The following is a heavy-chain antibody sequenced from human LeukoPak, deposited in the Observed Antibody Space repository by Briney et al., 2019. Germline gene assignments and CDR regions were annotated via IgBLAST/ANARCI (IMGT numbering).Heavy chain of an antibody. D-gene: IGHD6-13*01. CDR1: GFTFSSYA. V-gene: IGHV3-64D*09. CDR2: ISSNGGST. CDR3: VKDQKAAAAGIFDY. Sequence: PGRSLRLSCSASGFTFSSYAMHWVRQAPGKGLEYVSAISSNGGSTYYADSVKGRFTISRDNSKNTLYLQMSSLRAEDTAVYYCVKDQKAAAAGIFDYWGQGTLVTVSS. J-gene: IGHJ4*02.